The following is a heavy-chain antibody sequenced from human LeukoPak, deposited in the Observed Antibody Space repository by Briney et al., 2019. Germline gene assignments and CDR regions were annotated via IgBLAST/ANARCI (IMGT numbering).Heavy chain of an antibody. CDR1: GYTLTELS. D-gene: IGHD2-2*01. V-gene: IGHV1-24*01. CDR2: FDPEDGET. J-gene: IGHJ5*02. Sequence: ASVKVSCKVSGYTLTELSMHWVRQAPGKGLEWMGGFDPEDGETIYAQKFQGRVTMTEDTSTDTAYMELSSLRSEDTAVYYCAVGMYIVVVPADLGWFDPWGQGTLVTVSS. CDR3: AVGMYIVVVPADLGWFDP.